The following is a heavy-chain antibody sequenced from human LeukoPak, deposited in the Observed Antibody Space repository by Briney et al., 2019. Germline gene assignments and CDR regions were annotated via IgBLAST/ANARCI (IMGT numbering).Heavy chain of an antibody. D-gene: IGHD6-19*01. V-gene: IGHV6-1*01. CDR3: ARGGEYSSGWYYFDY. Sequence: SQTLSLTCAISGDSVSNDSAAWNWIRQSPSRGLEWLGRTYYRRSKWYNDYGLSVKSRITINPDTSMNHISLQLNSVTPEDTAVYYCARGGEYSSGWYYFDYWGQGTLVTVSS. CDR2: TYYRRSKWYN. CDR1: GDSVSNDSAA. J-gene: IGHJ4*02.